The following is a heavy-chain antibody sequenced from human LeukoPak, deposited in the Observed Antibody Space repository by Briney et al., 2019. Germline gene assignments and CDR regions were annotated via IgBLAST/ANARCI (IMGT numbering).Heavy chain of an antibody. CDR2: ISYDGSNK. Sequence: GGSLRLSCAASGFTFSSYGMHWVRQAPGKGLEWVAVISYDGSNKYYADSVKGRFTISRDNSKNTLYLQMSSLRAEDTAVYYCAKIPLSGDYLDYWGQGTLVTVSS. J-gene: IGHJ4*02. CDR1: GFTFSSYG. CDR3: AKIPLSGDYLDY. D-gene: IGHD4-17*01. V-gene: IGHV3-30*18.